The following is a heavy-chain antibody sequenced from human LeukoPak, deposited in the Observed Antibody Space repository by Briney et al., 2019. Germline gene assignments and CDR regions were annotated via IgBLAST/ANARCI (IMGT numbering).Heavy chain of an antibody. Sequence: GASVKVSCKVSGYSPIEVAMHWVRQAPGKGLEWVGSFDPEDGEDGETHYAQKFQGRVTMTEDASTDTAYMELTRLSSEDTALYYCAMTDRYAGRPFDYWGQGTLVTVSS. V-gene: IGHV1-24*01. CDR2: FDPEDGEDGET. CDR1: GYSPIEVA. CDR3: AMTDRYAGRPFDY. J-gene: IGHJ4*02. D-gene: IGHD3-9*01.